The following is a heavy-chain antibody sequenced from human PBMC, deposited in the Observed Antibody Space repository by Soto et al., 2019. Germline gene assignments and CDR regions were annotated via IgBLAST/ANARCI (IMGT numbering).Heavy chain of an antibody. CDR3: ARVAAARHGGINYYYYYMDV. V-gene: IGHV3-11*01. CDR1: GFTFSDYY. Sequence: GGSLRLSCAASGFTFSDYYMSWIRQAPGKGLEWVSYISSSGSTIYYADSVKGRFTISRDNAKNSLYLQMNSLRAEDTAVYYCARVAAARHGGINYYYYYMDVWGKGTTVTVSS. J-gene: IGHJ6*03. CDR2: ISSSGSTI. D-gene: IGHD6-13*01.